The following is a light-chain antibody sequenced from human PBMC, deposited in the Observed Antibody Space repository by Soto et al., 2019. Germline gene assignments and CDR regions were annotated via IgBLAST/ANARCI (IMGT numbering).Light chain of an antibody. Sequence: EIVMTQSPATLSVSPGERATLSCRASQSVNINLAWYQQKPGQAPRLLIYGTSTRATGVPARFSGSGSGTEFTLTISNLQSEDFAVYYCQQRREWPITFGQGTRLEI. CDR1: QSVNIN. V-gene: IGKV3-15*01. CDR2: GTS. CDR3: QQRREWPIT. J-gene: IGKJ5*01.